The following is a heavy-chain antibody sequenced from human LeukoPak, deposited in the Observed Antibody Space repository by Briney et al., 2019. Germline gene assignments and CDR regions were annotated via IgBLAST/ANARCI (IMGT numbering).Heavy chain of an antibody. V-gene: IGHV3-7*01. CDR2: IKQDGSEK. CDR3: ARPAPYSSSWHGADAFDI. Sequence: GGSLRLSCAASGFTFSSYWMSWVRQAPGKGLEWVANIKQDGSEKYYVDSVKGRFTIPRDNAKNSLYLQMNSLRAEDTAVYYCARPAPYSSSWHGADAFDIWGQGTMVTVSS. J-gene: IGHJ3*02. CDR1: GFTFSSYW. D-gene: IGHD6-13*01.